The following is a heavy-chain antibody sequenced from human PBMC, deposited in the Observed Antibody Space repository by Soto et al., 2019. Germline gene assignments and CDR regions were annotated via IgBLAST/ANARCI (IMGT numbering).Heavy chain of an antibody. CDR2: IYYSGST. CDR1: RGAISSYY. D-gene: IGHD2-8*01. CDR3: ARRNGSCFDY. J-gene: IGHJ4*02. Sequence: QVQLQESGPGLVKPSETLSLTCTVSRGAISSYYWSWIRQHPGKGLEWIGYIYYSGSTNYTPSRKGRVTISVDPSKHRFSLKLGSVTAADTAVYYCARRNGSCFDYWGQGTLVIVSS. V-gene: IGHV4-59*08.